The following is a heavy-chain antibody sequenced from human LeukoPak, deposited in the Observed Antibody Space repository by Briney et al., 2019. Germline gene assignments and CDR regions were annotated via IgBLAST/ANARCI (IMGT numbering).Heavy chain of an antibody. CDR3: ARGYGIDSSGHPYFDY. D-gene: IGHD3-22*01. CDR2: IYYSGST. CDR1: GGSISSGGYY. Sequence: SQTLSLTCTVSGGSISSGGYYWSWIRQHPGKGLEWIGYIYYSGSTYYNPSLKSRVTISVDTSKNQFSLKLSSVTAADTAVYYCARGYGIDSSGHPYFDYWSQGTLVTVSS. J-gene: IGHJ4*02. V-gene: IGHV4-31*03.